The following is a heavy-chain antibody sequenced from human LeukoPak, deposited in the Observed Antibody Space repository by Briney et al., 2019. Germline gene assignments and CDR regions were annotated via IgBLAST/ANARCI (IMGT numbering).Heavy chain of an antibody. J-gene: IGHJ4*02. V-gene: IGHV3-21*01. CDR1: GFTFSSYS. CDR2: ISSSSSYI. D-gene: IGHD2-2*01. Sequence: GGSLRLSCAASGFTFSSYSMNWVRQAPGKGLDWVSSISSSSSYIYYADSVKSRFTISRDNAKNSLYLQMNSLRAEDTAVYYCASSTSSTSEYDYWGQGTLVTVSS. CDR3: ASSTSSTSEYDY.